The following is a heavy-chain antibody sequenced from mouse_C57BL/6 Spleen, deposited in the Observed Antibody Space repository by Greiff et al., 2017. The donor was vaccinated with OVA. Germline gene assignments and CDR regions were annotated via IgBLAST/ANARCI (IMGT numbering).Heavy chain of an antibody. V-gene: IGHV3-6*01. CDR1: GYSITSGYY. D-gene: IGHD1-1*01. CDR2: ISYDGSN. J-gene: IGHJ1*03. CDR3: ARDREENGSGA. Sequence: VQLQQSGPGLVKPSQSLSLTCSVTGYSITSGYYWNWIRQFPGNKLEWMGYISYDGSNNYNPSLKNRISITRDTSKNQFFLKLNSVTTEDTATYYCARDREENGSGAWGTGTTVTVSS.